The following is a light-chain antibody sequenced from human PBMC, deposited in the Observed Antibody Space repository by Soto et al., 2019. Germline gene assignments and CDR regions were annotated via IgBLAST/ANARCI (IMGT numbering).Light chain of an antibody. CDR3: QQYNSYWT. CDR2: DAS. J-gene: IGKJ1*01. Sequence: DIQMTQSPSTLVASVGYRVTITCRASQSISSWLAWYQQKPGKAPKVLIYDASSLESGVPSRFSGSGSGTVFTLTISSLQPDDFATYYCQQYNSYWTFGQGTKVDIK. V-gene: IGKV1-5*01. CDR1: QSISSW.